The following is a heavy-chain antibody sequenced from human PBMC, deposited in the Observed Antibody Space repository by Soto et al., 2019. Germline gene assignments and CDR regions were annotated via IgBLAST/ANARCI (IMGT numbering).Heavy chain of an antibody. D-gene: IGHD3-10*01. CDR2: ISGGGIST. V-gene: IGHV3-23*01. CDR1: GFTFSSYA. CDR3: AKDAITMVRGANALFDP. Sequence: EVQLLESGGGLVQPGGSLTLSCAASGFTFSSYAMTWVRQAPGKGLEWVSAISGGGISTYYADSVRGRFTISRDNSRNTLYLQMNRLRAEDTAVYYCAKDAITMVRGANALFDPWGQGTLVTVSS. J-gene: IGHJ5*02.